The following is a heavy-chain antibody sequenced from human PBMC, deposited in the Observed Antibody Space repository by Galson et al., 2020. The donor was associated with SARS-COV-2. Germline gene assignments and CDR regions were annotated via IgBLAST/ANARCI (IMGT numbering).Heavy chain of an antibody. D-gene: IGHD2-15*01. CDR2: IYSKTDGETI. V-gene: IGHV3-15*01. Sequence: GESLKISCAASGFTFSNVWMSWVRQAPGKGLEWVGRIYSKTDGETIDYTAPVKGRFTISRDDSKSTLHLQMNSLKTEDTGVYYCTVYHDRNCPCGLMAYWGQGTLVTV. CDR1: GFTFSNVW. CDR3: TVYHDRNCPCGLMAY. J-gene: IGHJ4*02.